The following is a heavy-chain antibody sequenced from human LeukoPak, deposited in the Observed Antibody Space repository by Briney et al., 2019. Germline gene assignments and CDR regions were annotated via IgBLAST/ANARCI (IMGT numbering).Heavy chain of an antibody. J-gene: IGHJ6*03. V-gene: IGHV3-48*03. Sequence: GGSLRLSCAASGFAFSVYEMYWVRQAPGKGLEWVSSISSSGTTIYHADSVKGRFTISRDNAKNSLYLQMNSLRAEDTAVYYCARVVRRVVINYYYYFMDVWGKGTTVTVSS. CDR3: ARVVRRVVINYYYYFMDV. D-gene: IGHD3-22*01. CDR2: ISSSGTTI. CDR1: GFAFSVYE.